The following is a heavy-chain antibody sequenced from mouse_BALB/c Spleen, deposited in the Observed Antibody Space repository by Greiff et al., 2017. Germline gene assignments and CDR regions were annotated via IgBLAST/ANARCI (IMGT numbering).Heavy chain of an antibody. V-gene: IGHV5-6-5*01. CDR3: ARRYYYGSSYLYYFDY. D-gene: IGHD1-1*01. CDR1: GFTFSSYA. J-gene: IGHJ2*01. CDR2: ISSGGST. Sequence: EVMLVESGGGLVKPGGSLKLSCAASGFTFSSYAMSWVRQTPEKRLEWVASISSGGSTYYPDSVKGRFTISRDNARNILYLQMSSLRSEDTAMYYCARRYYYGSSYLYYFDYWGQGTTLTVSS.